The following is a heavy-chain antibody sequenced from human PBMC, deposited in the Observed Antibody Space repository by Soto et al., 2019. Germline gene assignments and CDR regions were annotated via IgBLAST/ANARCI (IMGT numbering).Heavy chain of an antibody. J-gene: IGHJ6*02. CDR2: ISSSSSYI. D-gene: IGHD6-13*01. CDR3: AREGIRKGYSSRAYGMDV. CDR1: GFTFSSYS. V-gene: IGHV3-21*01. Sequence: GGSLRLSCAASGFTFSSYSMNWVRQAPGKGLEWVSSISSSSSYIYYADSVKGRFTISRDNAKNSLYLQMNSLRAEDTAVYYCAREGIRKGYSSRAYGMDVWGQGTTVTVSS.